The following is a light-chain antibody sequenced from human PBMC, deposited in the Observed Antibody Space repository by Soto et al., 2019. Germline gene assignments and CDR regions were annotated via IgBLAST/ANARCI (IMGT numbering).Light chain of an antibody. CDR1: QSISTY. Sequence: EILLTQSPVTLSLSPGQRATLSCISSQSISTYLAWYQVKPGQAPRLLIYDASSRATGVPARFSGSGSGTDFSLTISSLEPEDVAVYYCQQRSQWPPMTFGQGTRLEIK. J-gene: IGKJ5*01. V-gene: IGKV3-11*01. CDR3: QQRSQWPPMT. CDR2: DAS.